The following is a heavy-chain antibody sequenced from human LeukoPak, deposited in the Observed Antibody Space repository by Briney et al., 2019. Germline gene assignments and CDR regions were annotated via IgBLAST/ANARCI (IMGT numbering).Heavy chain of an antibody. Sequence: PGGSLRSSFAAAGFTFNSSAMSWVRQAPGKGLGWGSAIGGGAAAPYYADSVKGRFTISRDNAKNSLYQQLTSLRAEDTAVYYCARDPSMAAGTGYNLFDPWGQGPVVSVSS. D-gene: IGHD6-6*01. CDR1: GFTFNSSA. CDR2: IGGGAAAP. CDR3: ARDPSMAAGTGYNLFDP. V-gene: IGHV3-23*01. J-gene: IGHJ5*02.